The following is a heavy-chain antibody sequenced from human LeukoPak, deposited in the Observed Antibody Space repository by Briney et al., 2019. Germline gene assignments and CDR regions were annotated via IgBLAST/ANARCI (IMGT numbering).Heavy chain of an antibody. V-gene: IGHV3-48*03. Sequence: SGGSLRLSCAASGFIFSNYELNWVRQAPGKGLEWVSYISANGNTMYYADSVRGRFTISRDNAQDSLYLQLNSLRAEDTAVYYCARLAAAGSYYFDSWGQGTLVTVSS. CDR2: ISANGNTM. D-gene: IGHD6-13*01. CDR1: GFIFSNYE. CDR3: ARLAAAGSYYFDS. J-gene: IGHJ4*02.